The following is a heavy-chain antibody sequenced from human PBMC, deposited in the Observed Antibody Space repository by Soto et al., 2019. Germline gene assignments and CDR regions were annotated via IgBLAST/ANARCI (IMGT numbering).Heavy chain of an antibody. J-gene: IGHJ5*02. D-gene: IGHD2-8*02. V-gene: IGHV1-3*01. Sequence: ASVKVSCKASVYTFTIYAMHWGLQAPGQRLEWVGWVSAANGYTRSAQKFQDRLIMTTDSSTNTAYMELRGLGPDDTALSYCAQGRSTEAPEGSWGQGSLVTVYS. CDR3: AQGRSTEAPEGS. CDR2: VSAANGYT. CDR1: VYTFTIYA.